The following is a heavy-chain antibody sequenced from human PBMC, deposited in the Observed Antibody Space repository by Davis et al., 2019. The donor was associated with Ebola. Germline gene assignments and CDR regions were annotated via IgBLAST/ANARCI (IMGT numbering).Heavy chain of an antibody. CDR3: ARDLTVTTLGVGWFDP. D-gene: IGHD4-17*01. J-gene: IGHJ5*02. CDR2: ISGSGGST. CDR1: GFTFSSYA. V-gene: IGHV3-23*01. Sequence: GESLKISCAASGFTFSSYAMSWVRQAPGKGLEWVSAISGSGGSTYYADSVKGRFTISRDNSKNTLYLQMNSLRAEDTAVYYCARDLTVTTLGVGWFDPWGQGTLVTVSS.